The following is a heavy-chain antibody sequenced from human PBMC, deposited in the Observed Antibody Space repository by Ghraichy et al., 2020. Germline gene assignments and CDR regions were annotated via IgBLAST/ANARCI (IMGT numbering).Heavy chain of an antibody. Sequence: GGSLRLSCAAAGFTFSNYGMDWVRQAPGKGLEWVAFIRYDGNTKYYGDSVKGRFTISKDNSKNTLYPQMSSLRVDDTAMYYCASLYYYTLAGYHAGYYIDVWGKGTTVTVSS. CDR1: GFTFSNYG. V-gene: IGHV3-30*02. CDR3: ASLYYYTLAGYHAGYYIDV. J-gene: IGHJ6*03. CDR2: IRYDGNTK. D-gene: IGHD3-9*01.